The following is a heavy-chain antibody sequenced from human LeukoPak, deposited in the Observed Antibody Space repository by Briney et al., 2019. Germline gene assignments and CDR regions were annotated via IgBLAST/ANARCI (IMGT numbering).Heavy chain of an antibody. CDR3: AREHCAGGYCYFLDY. CDR2: ISHSGST. D-gene: IGHD2/OR15-2a*01. CDR1: DYPISSGYS. V-gene: IGHV4-38-2*02. Sequence: PSETLSLTCPVSDYPISSGYSWAWIRQPPGKGLEWIATISHSGSTYFNPSLKSRVIVSIDASKNQFSLNLTSVTAADTAVYFCAREHCAGGYCYFLDYWGQGTLVTVSS. J-gene: IGHJ4*02.